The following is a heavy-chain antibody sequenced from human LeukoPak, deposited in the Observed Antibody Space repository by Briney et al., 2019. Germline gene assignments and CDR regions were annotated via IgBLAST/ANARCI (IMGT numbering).Heavy chain of an antibody. CDR2: INPNSGGT. D-gene: IGHD3-10*01. Sequence: ASVKVSCKASGYTFTGYYMHWVRQAPGQGLEWMGWINPNSGGTNYEQKFQGRVTMTRDTSISTAYMELSRLRSDDTAVYYCARGWSYYGSGSYYIDPHFDYWGQGTLVTVSS. V-gene: IGHV1-2*02. J-gene: IGHJ4*02. CDR3: ARGWSYYGSGSYYIDPHFDY. CDR1: GYTFTGYY.